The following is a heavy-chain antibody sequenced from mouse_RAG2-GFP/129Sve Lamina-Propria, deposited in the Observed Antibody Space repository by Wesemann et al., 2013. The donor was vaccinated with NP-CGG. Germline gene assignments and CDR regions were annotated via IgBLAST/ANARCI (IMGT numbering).Heavy chain of an antibody. CDR2: IYPGDGDT. CDR3: ARCGNYCAMDY. Sequence: QVQLQQPGAELVKPGASVKISCKASGYAFSSYWMNWVKQRPGKGLEWIGQIYPGDGDTNYNGKFKGKATLTADKSSSTAYMQLSSLTSEDSAVYFCARCGNYCAMDYWGQGTSVTVSS. J-gene: IGHJ4*01. D-gene: IGHD2-1*01. V-gene: IGHV1-80*01. CDR1: GYAFSSYW.